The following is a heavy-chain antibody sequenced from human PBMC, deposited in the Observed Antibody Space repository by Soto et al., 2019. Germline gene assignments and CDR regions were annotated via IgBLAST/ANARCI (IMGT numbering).Heavy chain of an antibody. J-gene: IGHJ5*02. CDR2: ISAYNGNT. CDR1: GYTFTSYG. D-gene: IGHD3-10*01. Sequence: GASVKVSCKASGYTFTSYGISWVRQAPGQGLEWMGWISAYNGNTNYAQKLQGRVTMTTDTSTSTAYMELRSLRSDDTAVYYCAISPRLITMVRGPNNWFDPWGQGTLVTVSS. CDR3: AISPRLITMVRGPNNWFDP. V-gene: IGHV1-18*01.